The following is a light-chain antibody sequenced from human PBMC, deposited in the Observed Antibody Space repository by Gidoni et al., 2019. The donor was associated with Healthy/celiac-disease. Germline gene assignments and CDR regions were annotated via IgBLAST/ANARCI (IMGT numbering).Light chain of an antibody. CDR3: QQANSFPYT. J-gene: IGKJ2*01. V-gene: IGKV1D-12*01. CDR1: QGISSW. Sequence: IQLTPSPSSLSASVGDRVTITCRASQGISSWLAWYQQKPVKATKLLIYSASSLQSGVPSRCSGSGSGTDFTRTSSSLKPEDFATYYCQQANSFPYTFGQGTKLEIK. CDR2: SAS.